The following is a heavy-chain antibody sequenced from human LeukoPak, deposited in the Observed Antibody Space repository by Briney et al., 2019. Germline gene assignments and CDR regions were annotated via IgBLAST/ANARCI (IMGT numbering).Heavy chain of an antibody. CDR1: GFTFSIYS. J-gene: IGHJ4*02. CDR2: ITGSSNYT. CDR3: ARDRGYFDN. V-gene: IGHV3-21*01. Sequence: NPGGSLRLSCAASGFTFSIYSMNWVRQAPGKGLEWLSSITGSSNYTYYADSVKGRFTISRDNVQNSLYLQMNSLRAEDTAMYYCARDRGYFDNWGQGTLVTVSS.